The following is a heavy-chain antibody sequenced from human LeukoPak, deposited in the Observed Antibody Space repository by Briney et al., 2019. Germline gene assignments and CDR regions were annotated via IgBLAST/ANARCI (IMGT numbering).Heavy chain of an antibody. J-gene: IGHJ4*02. D-gene: IGHD5-18*01. CDR2: IYTSGST. Sequence: SETLSLTCTVSGGSISRYYWSWIRQPAGKGLEWIGRIYTSGSTNYNPSLKSRVTMSVDTSKNQFSLKLSSVTAADTAVYYCAGGGYSFSIGFDYWGQGTLVTVSS. CDR1: GGSISRYY. CDR3: AGGGYSFSIGFDY. V-gene: IGHV4-4*07.